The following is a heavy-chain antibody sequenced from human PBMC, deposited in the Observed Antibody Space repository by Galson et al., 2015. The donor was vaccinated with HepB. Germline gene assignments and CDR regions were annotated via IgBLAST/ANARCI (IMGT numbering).Heavy chain of an antibody. Sequence: SLRLSCAASGFTFRRYAMAWVRQVAGKGLEWMAFTSHDGDKNYYADSVKGRFTISRDNSKSTLYVEMNNLRPDDTATYFCVTLMNRWQIAFDHWGLGALVTVSS. CDR2: TSHDGDKN. CDR3: VTLMNRWQIAFDH. D-gene: IGHD3-16*01. CDR1: GFTFRRYA. V-gene: IGHV3-30-3*01. J-gene: IGHJ4*02.